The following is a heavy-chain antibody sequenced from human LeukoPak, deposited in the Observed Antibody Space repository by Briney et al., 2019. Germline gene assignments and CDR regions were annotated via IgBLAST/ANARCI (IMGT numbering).Heavy chain of an antibody. CDR2: ISGSGGST. CDR3: AKDQYDSSIFDY. J-gene: IGHJ4*02. D-gene: IGHD3-22*01. CDR1: GFTFSSYA. V-gene: IGHV3-23*01. Sequence: GGSLRLSCAASGFTFSSYAMSWVRQAPGKGLEWVSAISGSGGSTYYTDSVKGRFTISRDNSKNTLYLQMNSLRAEDTAVYYCAKDQYDSSIFDYWGQGTLVTVSS.